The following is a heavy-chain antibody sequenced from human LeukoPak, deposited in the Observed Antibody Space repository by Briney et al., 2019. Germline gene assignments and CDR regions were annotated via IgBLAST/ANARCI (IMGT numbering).Heavy chain of an antibody. V-gene: IGHV4-31*03. D-gene: IGHD5-18*01. CDR3: ARFVGGGYSYGSGYFDY. Sequence: SETLSLTCTVSGGSISSGAYYWSWIRHYPGKGLEYFGYIYYSGSTYYNPSLKSRVSISVDTSKNQFSLRLSSVTAADTAVYYCARFVGGGYSYGSGYFDYWGQGTLVTVSS. J-gene: IGHJ4*02. CDR1: GGSISSGAYY. CDR2: IYYSGST.